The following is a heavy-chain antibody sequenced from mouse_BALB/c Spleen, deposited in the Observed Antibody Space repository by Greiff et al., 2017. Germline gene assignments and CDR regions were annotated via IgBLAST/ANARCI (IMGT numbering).Heavy chain of an antibody. CDR2: IDPENGDT. CDR3: NAGEGYYAMDY. V-gene: IGHV14-4*02. Sequence: EVQLKESGAELVRSGASVKLSCTASGFNIKDYYMHWVKQRPEQGLEWIGWIDPENGDTEYAPKFQGKATMTADTSSNTAYLQLSSLTSEDTAVYYCNAGEGYYAMDYWGQGTSVTVSS. J-gene: IGHJ4*01. CDR1: GFNIKDYY.